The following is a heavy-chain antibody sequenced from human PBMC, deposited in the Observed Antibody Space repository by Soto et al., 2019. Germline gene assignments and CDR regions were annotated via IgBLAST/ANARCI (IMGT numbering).Heavy chain of an antibody. CDR2: INAGNGNT. Sequence: ASVKVSCKASGYTFTSYAMHWVRQAPGQRLEWMGWINAGNGNTKYSQKFQGRVTITRDTSASTAYMELSSLRSEDTAVYYCARQTVLDSYYYGMDVWGQGTTVTVSS. D-gene: IGHD4-4*01. CDR3: ARQTVLDSYYYGMDV. V-gene: IGHV1-3*01. CDR1: GYTFTSYA. J-gene: IGHJ6*02.